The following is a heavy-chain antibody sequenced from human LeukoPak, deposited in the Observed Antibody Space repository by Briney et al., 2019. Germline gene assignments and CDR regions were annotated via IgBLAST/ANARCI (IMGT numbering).Heavy chain of an antibody. V-gene: IGHV4-59*01. CDR1: GGSISSYY. J-gene: IGHJ5*02. CDR3: ARVLEDIVVVPAARGNYNWFDP. CDR2: IYYSGST. D-gene: IGHD2-2*01. Sequence: SQTLSLTCTVSGGSISSYYWSWIRQPPGKGLEWIGYIYYSGSTNYNPSLKSRVTISVDTFKNQFSLKLSSVTAADTAVYYCARVLEDIVVVPAARGNYNWFDPWGQGTLVTVSS.